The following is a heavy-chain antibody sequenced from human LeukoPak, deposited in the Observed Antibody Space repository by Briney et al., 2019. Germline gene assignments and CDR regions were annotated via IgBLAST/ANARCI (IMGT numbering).Heavy chain of an antibody. Sequence: GRSLRLSCAASGFTFNSYAMHWVRQAPGKGLEGVAFIWYDGSNKYYADSVKGRFTVSRDNSKNTLSLQMNSLRAEDTAVYYCARDERGYYYSGAFFGATDFWGQGTLVTVSS. CDR1: GFTFNSYA. D-gene: IGHD3-22*01. J-gene: IGHJ4*02. V-gene: IGHV3-33*01. CDR3: ARDERGYYYSGAFFGATDF. CDR2: IWYDGSNK.